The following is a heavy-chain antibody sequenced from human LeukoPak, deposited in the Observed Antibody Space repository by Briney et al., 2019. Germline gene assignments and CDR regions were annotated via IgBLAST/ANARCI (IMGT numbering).Heavy chain of an antibody. D-gene: IGHD1-26*01. CDR2: ISNSGGRT. CDR3: AKGVPERWELHYFDY. Sequence: GASLRFSCATSGFIFSNYAMCWVRQAPGAGLEWVSGISNSGGRTDYADSVKGRFTISRDNSKNTLYLQMNSLRADDTAVYYCAKGVPERWELHYFDYLGRGTLVTVSS. V-gene: IGHV3-23*01. J-gene: IGHJ4*02. CDR1: GFIFSNYA.